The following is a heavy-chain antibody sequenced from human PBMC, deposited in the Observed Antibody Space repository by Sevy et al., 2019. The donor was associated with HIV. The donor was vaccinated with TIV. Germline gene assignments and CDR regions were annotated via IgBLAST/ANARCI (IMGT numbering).Heavy chain of an antibody. CDR3: ARGREEFCGYDSSGYSDY. Sequence: ASVKVSCKASGYTFTSYDINWVRQATGQGLEWMGWMNPNSGNTGYAQKFQGRVTMTRNTSISTAYMELSSLRSEDTAVYYCARGREEFCGYDSSGYSDYWGQGTLVTVSS. CDR1: GYTFTSYD. CDR2: MNPNSGNT. V-gene: IGHV1-8*01. D-gene: IGHD3-22*01. J-gene: IGHJ4*02.